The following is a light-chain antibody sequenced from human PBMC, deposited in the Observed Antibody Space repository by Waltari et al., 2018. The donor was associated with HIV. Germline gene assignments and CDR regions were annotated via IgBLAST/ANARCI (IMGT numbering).Light chain of an antibody. V-gene: IGKV5-2*01. J-gene: IGKJ2*01. Sequence: ETTLTQSPAFMSATPGDQVNISCKASQDIDDDLNWYKQKPGEGVILIIREATNLGPGIPPRFSGSGYGTDFTLTIDNIESEDVAYYFCLQHDNFPHTFGQGTNLEIK. CDR2: EAT. CDR1: QDIDDD. CDR3: LQHDNFPHT.